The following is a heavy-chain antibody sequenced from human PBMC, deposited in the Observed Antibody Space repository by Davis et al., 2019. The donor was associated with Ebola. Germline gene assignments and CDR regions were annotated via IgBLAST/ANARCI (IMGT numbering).Heavy chain of an antibody. CDR1: GLTFRSYA. J-gene: IGHJ6*04. V-gene: IGHV3-30*04. Sequence: GESLKISCAASGLTFRSYAMHWVRQAPGKGLEWVSFISHDGSNKNYADSVKGRFTISRDNSESTLYLQMNSLGPEDTAVYHCATDSSGYYYVRALGGMDVWGKGTTVTVSS. CDR3: ATDSSGYYYVRALGGMDV. D-gene: IGHD3-22*01. CDR2: ISHDGSNK.